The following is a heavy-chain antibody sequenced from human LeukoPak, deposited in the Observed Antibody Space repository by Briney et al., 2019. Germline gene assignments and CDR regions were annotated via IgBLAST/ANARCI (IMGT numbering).Heavy chain of an antibody. Sequence: GGSLRLSCAASGFTFSSFAMSWVRQGPGRGLEWVSDISGTDDRTYCADSVKGRFTISRENTKNTLYLQMNSLRADDTALYYCAKVRGTYYYDSGSSTFDYWGQGTLVTVSS. CDR1: GFTFSSFA. V-gene: IGHV3-23*01. D-gene: IGHD3-10*01. CDR3: AKVRGTYYYDSGSSTFDY. CDR2: ISGTDDRT. J-gene: IGHJ4*02.